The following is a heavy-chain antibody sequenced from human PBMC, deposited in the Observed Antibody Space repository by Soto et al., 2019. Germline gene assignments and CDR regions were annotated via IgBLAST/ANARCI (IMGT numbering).Heavy chain of an antibody. D-gene: IGHD2-8*02. CDR3: WSYYYGMDV. J-gene: IGHJ6*02. V-gene: IGHV3-9*01. CDR1: GFTFDDYA. CDR2: ISWNSGSI. Sequence: EVQLVESGGGLVQPGRSLRLSCAASGFTFDDYAMHWVRQAPGKGLEWVSGISWNSGSIGYADSVKGRFTISRDNAKNSLYLQMNSLRAEDTALYYCWSYYYGMDVCGQGTTVTVSS.